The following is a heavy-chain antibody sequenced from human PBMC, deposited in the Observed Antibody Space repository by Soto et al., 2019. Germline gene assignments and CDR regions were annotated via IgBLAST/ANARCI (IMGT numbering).Heavy chain of an antibody. CDR3: ARGGLNYFDY. J-gene: IGHJ4*02. Sequence: GGSLRLSCAASGFSLSVYHMSWLRQAPGKGLEWVSYISRRSDDTDYADSVKGRFTISRDNTKNSLYLQMNSLRAEDTAVYYCARGGLNYFDYWGQGTLVTVSS. V-gene: IGHV3-11*06. CDR1: GFSLSVYH. CDR2: ISRRSDDT.